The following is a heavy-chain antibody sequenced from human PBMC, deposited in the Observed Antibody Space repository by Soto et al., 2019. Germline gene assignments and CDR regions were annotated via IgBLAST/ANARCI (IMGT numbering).Heavy chain of an antibody. D-gene: IGHD3-10*01. CDR3: ARLQGVRSRQYYRGKDV. J-gene: IGHJ6*02. V-gene: IGHV5-51*01. Sequence: PGESLKISCQGSGYSFSSHWIAWVRQMPGKGLELMGIIYPGDSDTRYSPSFQGQVTISADKSISTAYLQWSSLEASDTATYYCARLQGVRSRQYYRGKDVWGQGTTVTVSS. CDR1: GYSFSSHW. CDR2: IYPGDSDT.